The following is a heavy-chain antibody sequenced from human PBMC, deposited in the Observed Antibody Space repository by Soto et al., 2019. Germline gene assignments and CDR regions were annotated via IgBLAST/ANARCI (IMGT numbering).Heavy chain of an antibody. J-gene: IGHJ5*01. CDR1: GFTVGNNY. Sequence: EVQLVESGGGLVQPGGSLRLSCAASGFTVGNNYMSWVRQAPTKGLEWLSVIFGDGRTYYAYSVKGRFTVSRASSENTLFLQINNLRAEDTAVYYCAGDPFQGFGSWGHGTLVTVSS. CDR3: AGDPFQGFGS. CDR2: IFGDGRT. V-gene: IGHV3-66*01.